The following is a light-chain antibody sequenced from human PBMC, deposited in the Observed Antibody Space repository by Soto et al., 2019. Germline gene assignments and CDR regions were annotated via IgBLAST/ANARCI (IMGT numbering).Light chain of an antibody. Sequence: QSVLTQPASVSGSPGQSITISCTGTSSDVGGYNYVCWYQQRPGEAPKLIIYDVTNRPSGVSDRFSGSKSGNTASLSISGLQAEDEADYYCSSYTSSSTVVFGGGTKVTVL. CDR1: SSDVGGYNY. J-gene: IGLJ2*01. V-gene: IGLV2-14*01. CDR3: SSYTSSSTVV. CDR2: DVT.